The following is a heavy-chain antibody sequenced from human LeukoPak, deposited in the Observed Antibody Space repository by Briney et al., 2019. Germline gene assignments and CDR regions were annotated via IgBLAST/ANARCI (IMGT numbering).Heavy chain of an antibody. CDR2: IYYSLRN. D-gene: IGHD1-14*01. CDR3: ARVGNRPY. J-gene: IGHJ4*02. Sequence: GLEWFAYIYYSLRNNYTPSLKRRVTISVETYKKKFSLKLSSVTAADTAVYYCARVGNRPYWGQGTLVTVSS. V-gene: IGHV4-59*01.